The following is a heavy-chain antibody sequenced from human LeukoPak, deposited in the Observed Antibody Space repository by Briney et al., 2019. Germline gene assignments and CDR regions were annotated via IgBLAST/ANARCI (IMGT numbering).Heavy chain of an antibody. J-gene: IGHJ2*01. CDR3: ATTFNYYDSRGLQYFDL. D-gene: IGHD3-22*01. V-gene: IGHV1-18*01. CDR2: ISGYNANT. CDR1: GYTFPNYG. Sequence: VASVNVSCKSSGYTFPNYGLSWVRQAPGQGLEWMGWISGYNANTNYAQKFQGRVTMTTDTSTSTAYMELRSLRSDDTALYYCATTFNYYDSRGLQYFDLWGRGTLVTVSS.